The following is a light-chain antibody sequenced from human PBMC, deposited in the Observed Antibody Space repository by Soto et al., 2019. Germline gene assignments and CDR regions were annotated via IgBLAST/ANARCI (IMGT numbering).Light chain of an antibody. Sequence: DILMKQSPGTLYLSPGARAPLSCRASQSVSNNYLAWYQQKPGQAPRLLIYGTSSRATGIPDRFSGSRFGTDFTLTISRLEPEDFAVYYCQQFSSSSWTFGQGTKVDIK. CDR2: GTS. V-gene: IGKV3-20*01. CDR1: QSVSNNY. J-gene: IGKJ1*01. CDR3: QQFSSSSWT.